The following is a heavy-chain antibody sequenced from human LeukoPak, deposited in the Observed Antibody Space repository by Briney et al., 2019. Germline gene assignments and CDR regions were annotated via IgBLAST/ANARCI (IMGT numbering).Heavy chain of an antibody. V-gene: IGHV3-23*01. J-gene: IGHJ4*02. CDR2: ISGSGGST. CDR1: GFTFSDYA. CDR3: AKGTKAVAGSAYFDC. D-gene: IGHD6-19*01. Sequence: GGSLRLSCAASGFTFSDYAMTWVRQAPGKGLEWVSVISGSGGSTYFADSVKGRFTISRDNFKITLYLQMHSLRVEDTALYYCAKGTKAVAGSAYFDCWGQGTLVTVSS.